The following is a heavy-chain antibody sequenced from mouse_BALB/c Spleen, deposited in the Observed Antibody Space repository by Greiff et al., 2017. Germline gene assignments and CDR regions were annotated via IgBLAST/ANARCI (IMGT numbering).Heavy chain of an antibody. CDR2: ISYSGST. D-gene: IGHD2-14*01. CDR1: GYSITSDYA. J-gene: IGHJ4*01. CDR3: ARSSYYRYDGDAMDY. V-gene: IGHV3-2*02. Sequence: EVKLVESGPGLVKPSQSLSLTCTVTGYSITSDYAWNWIRQFPGNKLEWMGYISYSGSTSYNPSLKSRISITRDTSKNQFFLQLNSVTTEDTATYYCARSSYYRYDGDAMDYWGQGTSVTVSS.